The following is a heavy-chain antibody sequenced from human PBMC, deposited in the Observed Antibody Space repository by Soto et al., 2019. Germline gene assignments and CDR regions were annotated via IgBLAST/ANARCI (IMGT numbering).Heavy chain of an antibody. CDR3: ARVGKLELQGGAFDI. J-gene: IGHJ3*02. CDR1: GGSISSGDYY. V-gene: IGHV4-61*08. Sequence: PSETLSLTCTVSGGSISSGDYYWSWIRQPPGKGLEWIGYIYYSGSTNYNPSLKSRVTMSVDTSKNQFSLKLSSVTAADTAVYYCARVGKLELQGGAFDIWGQGTMVTVSS. D-gene: IGHD1-7*01. CDR2: IYYSGST.